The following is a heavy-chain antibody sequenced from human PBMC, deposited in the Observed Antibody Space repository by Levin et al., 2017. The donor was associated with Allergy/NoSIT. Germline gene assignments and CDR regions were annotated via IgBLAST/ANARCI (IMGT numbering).Heavy chain of an antibody. Sequence: SCAASGFTFSSYAMHWVRQAPGKGLEWVAVISYDGSNKYYADSVKGRFTISRDNSKNTLYLQMNSLRAEDTAVYYCARSYYDILTGYSPPDYWGQGTLVTVSS. J-gene: IGHJ4*02. CDR2: ISYDGSNK. V-gene: IGHV3-30-3*01. CDR3: ARSYYDILTGYSPPDY. D-gene: IGHD3-9*01. CDR1: GFTFSSYA.